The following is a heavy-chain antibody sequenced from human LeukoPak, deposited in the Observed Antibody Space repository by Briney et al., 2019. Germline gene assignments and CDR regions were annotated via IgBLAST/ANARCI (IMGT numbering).Heavy chain of an antibody. Sequence: GASVKVSCKASGYTFTSYDINWVRQATGQGLEWMGWMNPNSGNTGYAQKFQGRVTMTRNTSIGTAYMELSSLRPEDTAVYYCATHHDYGGNSIWFDPWGQGTLVTVSS. J-gene: IGHJ5*02. V-gene: IGHV1-8*01. D-gene: IGHD4-23*01. CDR1: GYTFTSYD. CDR3: ATHHDYGGNSIWFDP. CDR2: MNPNSGNT.